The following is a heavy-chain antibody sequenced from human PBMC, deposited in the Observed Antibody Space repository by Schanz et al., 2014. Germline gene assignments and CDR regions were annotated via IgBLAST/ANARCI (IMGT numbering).Heavy chain of an antibody. CDR1: GFTFRGHA. Sequence: VQLVESGGGLVQPGGSLRLSCAASGFTFRGHAMHWVRQAPGKGLEWVAFIWYDGSNKYYADSVKGRFTISRDNSKNTLYVQMNSLRAEDTAVYYCAKSMYSTSWAFDFWGQGAQVTVSS. V-gene: IGHV3-30*02. CDR3: AKSMYSTSWAFDF. CDR2: IWYDGSNK. D-gene: IGHD2-2*01. J-gene: IGHJ4*02.